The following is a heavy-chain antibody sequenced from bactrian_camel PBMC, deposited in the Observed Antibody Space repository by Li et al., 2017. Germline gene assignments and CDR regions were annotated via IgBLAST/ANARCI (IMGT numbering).Heavy chain of an antibody. CDR3: VAAGVSY. CDR2: MNTGGGSI. Sequence: HVRLVESGGGSVQAGGSLRLSCAASGATIRPNLMGWFRQAPGKELEWVSGMNTGGGSIYYADSVKGRFTISRDNAKSTLYLQLNSLKPEDAAIYYCVAAGVSYWGQGTQVTVS. J-gene: IGHJ4*01. V-gene: IGHV3S1*01. CDR1: GATIRPNL.